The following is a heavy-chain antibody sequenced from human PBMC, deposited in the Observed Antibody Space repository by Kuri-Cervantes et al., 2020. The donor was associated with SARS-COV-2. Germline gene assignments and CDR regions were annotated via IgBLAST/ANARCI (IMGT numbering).Heavy chain of an antibody. Sequence: GESLKISCAASGFTFSSYWMSWVRQAPGKGLEWVANIKQDGSEKYYVDSVKGRFTISRDNAKNSLYLQMNSLRAEDTAVYCCARDRGIVVVPAAIWFDPWGQGTLVTVSS. CDR1: GFTFSSYW. D-gene: IGHD2-2*01. J-gene: IGHJ5*02. CDR3: ARDRGIVVVPAAIWFDP. V-gene: IGHV3-7*01. CDR2: IKQDGSEK.